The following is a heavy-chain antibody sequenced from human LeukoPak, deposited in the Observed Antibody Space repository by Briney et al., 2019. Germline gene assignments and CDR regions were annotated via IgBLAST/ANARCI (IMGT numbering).Heavy chain of an antibody. Sequence: GASVKVSCKASGYTFTNYGISWVRQAPGQGLEWMGWISAYNGNTNYAQKLQGRVTMTTDTSTSTAYMELRSLRSDDTAVYYCARGHYDFWSGSVDAFDIWGQGTMVTVSS. CDR1: GYTFTNYG. J-gene: IGHJ3*02. D-gene: IGHD3-3*01. V-gene: IGHV1-18*01. CDR2: ISAYNGNT. CDR3: ARGHYDFWSGSVDAFDI.